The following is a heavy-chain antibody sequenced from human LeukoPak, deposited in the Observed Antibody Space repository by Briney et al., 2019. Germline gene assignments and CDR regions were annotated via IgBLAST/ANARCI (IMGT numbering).Heavy chain of an antibody. J-gene: IGHJ6*02. CDR1: GFIFSSYS. D-gene: IGHD6-13*01. CDR3: AKAASSSWPSYYYGMDV. CDR2: ITGSGGNT. Sequence: GGSLRLSCAASGFIFSSYSMSWVRQAPGKGLEWVSVITGSGGNTYYADSVKGRFTISKDNPKNTVYLQMSSLRVDDTAVYYCAKAASSSWPSYYYGMDVWGQGTTVTVSS. V-gene: IGHV3-23*01.